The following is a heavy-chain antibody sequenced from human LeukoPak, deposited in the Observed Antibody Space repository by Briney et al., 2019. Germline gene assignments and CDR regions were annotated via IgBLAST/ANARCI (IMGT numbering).Heavy chain of an antibody. CDR1: GFTFSDYV. J-gene: IGHJ2*01. CDR3: VRDHCGGDCFGYFDL. Sequence: GGSLRLSCAASGFTFSDYVMNWVRQAPGKGLEWVSSISSTSTYIYNADSVKGRFTISRDNSKNSLYLQMNSLRAEDTALYYCVRDHCGGDCFGYFDLWGRGALVSVSS. CDR2: ISSTSTYI. V-gene: IGHV3-21*01. D-gene: IGHD2-21*02.